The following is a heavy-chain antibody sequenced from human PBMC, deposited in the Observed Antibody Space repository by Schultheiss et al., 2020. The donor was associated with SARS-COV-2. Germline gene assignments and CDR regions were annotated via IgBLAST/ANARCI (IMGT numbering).Heavy chain of an antibody. D-gene: IGHD3-10*01. CDR3: ARVERFGAHGRDY. Sequence: GSLRLSCAVYGGSFSGYYWSWIRQPPGKGLEWIGEINHSGSTNYNPSLKSRVTISVDTSKNQFSLKLSSVTAADTAVYYCARVERFGAHGRDYWGQGTLVTVSS. CDR2: INHSGST. V-gene: IGHV4-34*01. CDR1: GGSFSGYY. J-gene: IGHJ4*02.